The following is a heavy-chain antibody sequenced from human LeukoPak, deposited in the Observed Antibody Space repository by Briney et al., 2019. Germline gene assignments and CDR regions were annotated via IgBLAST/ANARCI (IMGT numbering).Heavy chain of an antibody. D-gene: IGHD3-3*01. J-gene: IGHJ4*02. V-gene: IGHV3-30-3*01. Sequence: GGSLRLSCAASGFTFSSYAMHWVRQAPGKGLEWAAIISYDGSNKYYADLVNGRFTISRDNSKNTLYLQMNSLRVEDTAVFYCARDQYDTWSRRGNFDSWGQGTLVIVSS. CDR1: GFTFSSYA. CDR2: ISYDGSNK. CDR3: ARDQYDTWSRRGNFDS.